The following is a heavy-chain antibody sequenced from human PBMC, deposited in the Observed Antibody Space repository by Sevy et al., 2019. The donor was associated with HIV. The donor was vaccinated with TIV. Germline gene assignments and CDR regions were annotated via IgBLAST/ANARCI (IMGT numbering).Heavy chain of an antibody. V-gene: IGHV3-23*01. D-gene: IGHD6-19*01. Sequence: GGSLRLSCAASGFTFSNYAMSWVRQAPGKGLEWVSSISISGIKTYYGDSVKGRFTISRDNSKNTLYLQMNSLRADDTAVYYCAKEWTQLSDWYGELDYWGQGSLVTVSS. J-gene: IGHJ4*02. CDR2: ISISGIKT. CDR3: AKEWTQLSDWYGELDY. CDR1: GFTFSNYA.